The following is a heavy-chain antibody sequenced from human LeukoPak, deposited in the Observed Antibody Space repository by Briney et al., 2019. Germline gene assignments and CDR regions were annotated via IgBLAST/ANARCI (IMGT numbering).Heavy chain of an antibody. CDR3: AREGIAVTSFDY. D-gene: IGHD6-19*01. CDR1: GGTFSSYA. Sequence: GASVKVSCKASGGTFSSYAISWVRQAPGQGLEWMGGIIPIFGTANYAQKFQGRVTITADESTSTAYMELSSLRSEDTAAYYCAREGIAVTSFDYWGQGTLVTVSS. CDR2: IIPIFGTA. V-gene: IGHV1-69*13. J-gene: IGHJ4*02.